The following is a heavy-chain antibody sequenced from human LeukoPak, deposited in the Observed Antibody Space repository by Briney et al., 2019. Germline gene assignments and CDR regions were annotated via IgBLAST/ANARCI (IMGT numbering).Heavy chain of an antibody. V-gene: IGHV4-39*07. Sequence: SETLSLTCTVSGGSISSSSYYWGWIRQPPGKGLEWIGSIYYSGSTYYNPSLKSRVTISVDTSKNQFSLKLSSVTAADTAVYYCARARITMVNQFDPWGQGTLVTVSS. CDR1: GGSISSSSYY. J-gene: IGHJ5*02. D-gene: IGHD3-10*01. CDR2: IYYSGST. CDR3: ARARITMVNQFDP.